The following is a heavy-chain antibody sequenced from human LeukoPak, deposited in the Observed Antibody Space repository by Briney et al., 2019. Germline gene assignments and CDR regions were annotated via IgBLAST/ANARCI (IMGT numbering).Heavy chain of an antibody. Sequence: GGSLRLSCAASGFTFSSYSMNWVRQAPGKGLEWVSSISSSSSYIYYADSVKGRFTISRDNSKNTLYLQMNSLRAEDTAVYYCAKDNGDYWFDPWGQGTLVTVSS. D-gene: IGHD4-17*01. CDR1: GFTFSSYS. CDR3: AKDNGDYWFDP. V-gene: IGHV3-21*01. CDR2: ISSSSSYI. J-gene: IGHJ5*02.